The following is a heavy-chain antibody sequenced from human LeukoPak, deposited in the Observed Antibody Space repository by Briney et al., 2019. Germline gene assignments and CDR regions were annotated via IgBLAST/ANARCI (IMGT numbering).Heavy chain of an antibody. CDR1: GGSISTSNYY. V-gene: IGHV4-61*02. J-gene: IGHJ6*04. CDR2: IYTSGST. Sequence: SETLSLTCTVSGGSISTSNYYWSWIRQPAGKGLEWIGRIYTSGSTNYNPSLKSRVTMSVDTSKNQFSLKLSSVTAADTAVYYCARGAILTGTSLWGKGTTVTISS. D-gene: IGHD3-9*01. CDR3: ARGAILTGTSL.